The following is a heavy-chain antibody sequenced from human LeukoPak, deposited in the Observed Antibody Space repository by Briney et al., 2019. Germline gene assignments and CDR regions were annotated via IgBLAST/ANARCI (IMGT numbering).Heavy chain of an antibody. CDR1: GFTFSSYW. V-gene: IGHV3-7*01. CDR2: IKQDGSEK. D-gene: IGHD2-15*01. CDR3: ARGDIVVVVAATGVYAFDI. J-gene: IGHJ3*02. Sequence: PGGSLRLSCAASGFTFSSYWMSWVRQAPGKGLEWVANIKQDGSEKYYVDSVKGRFTISRDNAKNSLYLQMNSLRAEDTAVYYCARGDIVVVVAATGVYAFDIWGQGTMVTVSS.